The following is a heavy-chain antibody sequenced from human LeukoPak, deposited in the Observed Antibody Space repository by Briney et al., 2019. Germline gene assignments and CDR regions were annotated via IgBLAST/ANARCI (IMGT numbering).Heavy chain of an antibody. J-gene: IGHJ4*02. D-gene: IGHD1-26*01. CDR1: GGSISSGGYY. Sequence: SQTLSLTCTVSGGSISSGGYYWSWIRQHPGKGLEWIGEINHSGSTNYNPSLKSRVTISVDTSKNQFSLKLSSVTAADTAVYYCARVGGSYSIDYWGQGTLVTVSS. CDR3: ARVGGSYSIDY. V-gene: IGHV4-31*03. CDR2: INHSGST.